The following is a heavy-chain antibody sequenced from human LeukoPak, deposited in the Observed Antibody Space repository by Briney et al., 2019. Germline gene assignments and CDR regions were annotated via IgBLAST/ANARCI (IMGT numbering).Heavy chain of an antibody. CDR3: ARAESYDFWSGHQVDY. V-gene: IGHV4-30-4*07. D-gene: IGHD3-3*01. J-gene: IGHJ4*02. CDR2: IYYSGST. Sequence: PSETLSLTCAVSGGSISSGGYSWSWIRQPPGKGLEWIGYIYYSGSTYYNPSLKSRVTISVDTSKNQFSLKLSSVTAADTAVYYCARAESYDFWSGHQVDYWGQGTLVTVSS. CDR1: GGSISSGGYS.